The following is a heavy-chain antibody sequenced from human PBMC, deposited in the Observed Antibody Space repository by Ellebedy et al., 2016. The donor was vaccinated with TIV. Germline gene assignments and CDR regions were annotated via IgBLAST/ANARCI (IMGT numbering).Heavy chain of an antibody. CDR3: ATARNYDSSGYYRFDY. CDR1: GYTFTSYD. CDR2: MNPNSGNT. V-gene: IGHV1-8*01. D-gene: IGHD3-22*01. Sequence: AASVKVSCKASGYTFTSYDINWVRQATGQGLEWMGWMNPNSGNTGYAQKFQGRVTMTRNTSISTAYMELSSLRSEDTAVYYCATARNYDSSGYYRFDYWGQGTRVTVSS. J-gene: IGHJ4*02.